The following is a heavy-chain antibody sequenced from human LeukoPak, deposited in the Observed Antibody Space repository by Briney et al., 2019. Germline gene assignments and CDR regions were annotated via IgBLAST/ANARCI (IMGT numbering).Heavy chain of an antibody. Sequence: GGSPRLSWGGPGINFSSPCKHWVRQAPGKGMERVAVIWFDGSHKYYADTVKGRFTISRDNSKNTLYLQMNSLRAEDTAVYYCARGYGSNYGYLDYWGQGTLVTVSS. CDR3: ARGYGSNYGYLDY. J-gene: IGHJ4*02. V-gene: IGHV3-33*08. CDR2: IWFDGSHK. CDR1: GINFSSPC. D-gene: IGHD3-10*01.